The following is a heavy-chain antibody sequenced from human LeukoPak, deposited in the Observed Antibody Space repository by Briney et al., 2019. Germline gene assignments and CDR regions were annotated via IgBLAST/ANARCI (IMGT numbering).Heavy chain of an antibody. CDR2: ISSSGSYM. J-gene: IGHJ4*02. D-gene: IGHD3-10*01. CDR3: ARDTGHPDY. CDR1: GFLFSSQT. V-gene: IGHV3-21*04. Sequence: GGSLRLSCAASGFLFSSQTMNWVRQAPGKGLEWVSSISSSGSYMYYADSVKGRFTISRDNAKNSLYLQMTSLRSDDTAVYYCARDTGHPDYWGQGTLVTVSS.